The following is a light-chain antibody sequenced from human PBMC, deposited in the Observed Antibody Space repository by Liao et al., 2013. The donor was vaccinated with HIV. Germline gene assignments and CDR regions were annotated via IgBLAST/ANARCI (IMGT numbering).Light chain of an antibody. J-gene: IGLJ1*01. Sequence: SYELTQPPSVSVAPGETARITCGGDNIVTKSVHWYQQKPGQAPVLVIYYDSDRPSGIPERFSGSNSGNTATLTISGTQAMDEADYYCQVWDSNFYVFGTGTKVTVL. CDR3: QVWDSNFYV. V-gene: IGLV3-21*01. CDR1: NIVTKS. CDR2: YDS.